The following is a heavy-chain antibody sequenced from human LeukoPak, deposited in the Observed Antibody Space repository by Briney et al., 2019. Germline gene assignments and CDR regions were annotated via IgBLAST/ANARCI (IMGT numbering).Heavy chain of an antibody. D-gene: IGHD2-2*01. CDR2: INPDGSEK. CDR3: ARAGFLITSTFRH. J-gene: IGHJ4*02. Sequence: GGSLRLSCAASGFTFSTYWMNWVHQAPGKGLEWVASINPDGSEKYYVDSVKGRFTISRDSAKNSLSLQMNSLRAEDTALYYCARAGFLITSTFRHWGQGTLVTVSS. CDR1: GFTFSTYW. V-gene: IGHV3-7*01.